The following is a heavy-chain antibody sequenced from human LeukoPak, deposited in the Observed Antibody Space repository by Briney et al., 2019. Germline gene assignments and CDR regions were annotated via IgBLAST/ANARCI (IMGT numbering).Heavy chain of an antibody. J-gene: IGHJ4*02. CDR1: GFTFNTCA. V-gene: IGHV3-23*01. D-gene: IGHD3-16*01. CDR2: VSDSGGST. CDR3: AKRFSYLDY. Sequence: GGSLRLSCAASGFTFNTCAMSWVRQPPGKGLEWVSSVSDSGGSTWYADSVKGRFTISRDNSKNTMYLQMSSLRAEDTAIYYCAKRFSYLDYWGQGIMVTVSS.